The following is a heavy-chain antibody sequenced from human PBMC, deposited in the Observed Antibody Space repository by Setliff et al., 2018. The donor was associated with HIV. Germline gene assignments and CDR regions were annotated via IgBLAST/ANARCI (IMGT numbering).Heavy chain of an antibody. CDR2: IIPIFNTA. CDR3: ARGSGGYCSGGSCYFGFGLAL. Sequence: GASVKVSCKASGGTFSSYSITWVRQAPGQGLEWMGGIIPIFNTANYAQKFQGRVTITADESTSTAYMELSSLGSEDTAVYYCARGSGGYCSGGSCYFGFGLALWGQGTTVTVSS. V-gene: IGHV1-69*13. CDR1: GGTFSSYS. J-gene: IGHJ6*02. D-gene: IGHD2-15*01.